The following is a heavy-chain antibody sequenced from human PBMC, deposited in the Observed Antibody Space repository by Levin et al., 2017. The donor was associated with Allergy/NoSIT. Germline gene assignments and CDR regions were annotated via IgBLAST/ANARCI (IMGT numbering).Heavy chain of an antibody. V-gene: IGHV3-30-3*01. CDR3: AREGLPKGYFDL. CDR1: GFTFSSYA. CDR2: ISYDGSNK. Sequence: GGSLRLSCAASGFTFSSYAMHWVRQAPGKGLEWVAVISYDGSNKYYADSVKGRFTISRDNSKNTLYLQMNSLRAEDTAVYYCAREGLPKGYFDLWGRDTLVTVSS. J-gene: IGHJ2*01.